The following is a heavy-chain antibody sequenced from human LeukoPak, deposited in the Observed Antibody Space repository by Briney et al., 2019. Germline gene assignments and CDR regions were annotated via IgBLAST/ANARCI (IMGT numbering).Heavy chain of an antibody. J-gene: IGHJ4*02. CDR3: ASHYGDYSFFDY. V-gene: IGHV3-7*02. CDR1: GFTISSYW. Sequence: AESLRLSCAASGFTISSYWMSWVRQAPGKGLEWVAKIKQDGSEKYYVDYVTGRFTISRYNAKTSLYLQMNSLRAEDTAVYYCASHYGDYSFFDYWGQGTLVTVSS. D-gene: IGHD4-17*01. CDR2: IKQDGSEK.